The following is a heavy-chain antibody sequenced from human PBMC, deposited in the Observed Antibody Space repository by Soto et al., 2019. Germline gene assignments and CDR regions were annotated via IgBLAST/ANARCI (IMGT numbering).Heavy chain of an antibody. J-gene: IGHJ4*02. V-gene: IGHV3-33*01. Sequence: GGSLRLSCAASGFTFSTYGMHWVHQAPGKGLEWVALIWFDGSKEYYADSVKGRFTISRDSSKNTLYLQMNSLRVDDTAVYYCARADSSSWYVDYWGQGDLVTVSS. D-gene: IGHD6-13*01. CDR3: ARADSSSWYVDY. CDR2: IWFDGSKE. CDR1: GFTFSTYG.